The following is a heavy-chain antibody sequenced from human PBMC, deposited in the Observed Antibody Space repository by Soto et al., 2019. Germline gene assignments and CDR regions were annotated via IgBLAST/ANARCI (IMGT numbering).Heavy chain of an antibody. D-gene: IGHD6-19*01. J-gene: IGHJ4*02. CDR3: ARRGDSSGWNYFDY. CDR2: IIPIFGTA. V-gene: IGHV1-69*01. CDR1: GGTFSSYA. Sequence: QVQLVQSGAEVKTPGSSVKVSCKASGGTFSSYAISWVRQAPGQGLEWMGGIIPIFGTANYAQKFQGRATIAAVESTSTAYMELSSLRSEDTAVYYCARRGDSSGWNYFDYWGQGTLVTVSS.